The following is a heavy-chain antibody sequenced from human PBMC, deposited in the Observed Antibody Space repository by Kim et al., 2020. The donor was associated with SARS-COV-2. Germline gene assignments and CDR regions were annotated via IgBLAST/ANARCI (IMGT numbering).Heavy chain of an antibody. V-gene: IGHV3-48*02. D-gene: IGHD2-21*02. Sequence: YYADSVKGRFTIARDKAKNSLYLQMNSLGDEDTAVYYCARGSTVVTPGDYWGQGTLVTVSS. CDR3: ARGSTVVTPGDY. J-gene: IGHJ4*02.